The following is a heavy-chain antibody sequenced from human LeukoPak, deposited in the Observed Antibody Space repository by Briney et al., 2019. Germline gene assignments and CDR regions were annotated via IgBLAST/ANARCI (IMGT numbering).Heavy chain of an antibody. Sequence: GGSLRLSCAASGFSFRSYGMHWVRQAPGKGLEWVTFTPYDGSDKYYADSVKGRFTISRDNSKSTLYLQMNSLKPEDTAVYYCAKHKESYCDYWGQGTLVTVSS. V-gene: IGHV3-30*02. J-gene: IGHJ4*02. CDR2: TPYDGSDK. CDR3: AKHKESYCDY. CDR1: GFSFRSYG.